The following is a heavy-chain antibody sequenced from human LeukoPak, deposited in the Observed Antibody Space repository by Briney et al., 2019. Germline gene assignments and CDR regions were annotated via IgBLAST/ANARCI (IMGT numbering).Heavy chain of an antibody. CDR3: AGTNGYSYVLDY. CDR1: GGTFSSYA. Sequence: SVKVSCRASGGTFSSYAISWVRQAPGQGLEWMGGIIPIFGTANYAQKFQGRVTITTDESTSTAYMELSSLRSEDTAVYYCAGTNGYSYVLDYWGQGTLVTVSS. D-gene: IGHD5-18*01. CDR2: IIPIFGTA. V-gene: IGHV1-69*05. J-gene: IGHJ4*02.